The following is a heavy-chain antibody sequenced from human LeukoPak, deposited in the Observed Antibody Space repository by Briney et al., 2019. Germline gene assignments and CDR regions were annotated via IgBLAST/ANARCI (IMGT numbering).Heavy chain of an antibody. J-gene: IGHJ4*02. D-gene: IGHD1-26*01. Sequence: SGGSLRLSCAASGFTFSSYAMSWVRQAPGEGLEWVSAISGSGGSTYYADSVKGRFTISRDNSKNTLYLQMNSLRAEDTAVYYCAKDDELPFDYWGQGTLVTVSS. CDR1: GFTFSSYA. CDR3: AKDDELPFDY. V-gene: IGHV3-23*01. CDR2: ISGSGGST.